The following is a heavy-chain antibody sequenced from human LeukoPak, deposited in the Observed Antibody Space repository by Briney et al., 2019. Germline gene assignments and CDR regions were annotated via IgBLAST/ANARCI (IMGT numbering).Heavy chain of an antibody. CDR3: ASAASITMVRGVTTSYFDY. CDR1: GYTLTELS. D-gene: IGHD3-10*01. V-gene: IGHV1-24*01. J-gene: IGHJ4*02. Sequence: ASVKVSCKVSGYTLTELSMHWVRQAPGKGLEWMGGFDPEDGETIYAQKFQGRVTITADKSTSTAYMELSSLRSEDTAVYYCASAASITMVRGVTTSYFDYWGQGTLVTVSS. CDR2: FDPEDGET.